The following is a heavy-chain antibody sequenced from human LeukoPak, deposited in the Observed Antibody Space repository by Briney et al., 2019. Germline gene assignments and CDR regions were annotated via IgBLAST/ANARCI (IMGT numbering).Heavy chain of an antibody. CDR1: GFTFSSFT. D-gene: IGHD2-21*02. Sequence: GGSLRLSCAASGFTFSSFTMNWVRQAPGEGLEWVSSISSSSSYIYYADSVKGRFTISRDNAKNSLYLQMNSLRAEDTAVYYCARGGYCGGDCYQRPDAFDIWGQGTLVTVSS. V-gene: IGHV3-21*01. CDR2: ISSSSSYI. J-gene: IGHJ3*02. CDR3: ARGGYCGGDCYQRPDAFDI.